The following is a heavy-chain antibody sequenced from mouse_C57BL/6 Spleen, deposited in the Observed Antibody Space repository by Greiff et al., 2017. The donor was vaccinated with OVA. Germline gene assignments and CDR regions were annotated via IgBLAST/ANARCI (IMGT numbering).Heavy chain of an antibody. V-gene: IGHV3-6*01. D-gene: IGHD2-4*01. CDR3: AREYYDYDGHSYAMDY. Sequence: EVQLQQSGPGLVKPSQSLSLTCSVTGYSITSGYYWNWIRQFPGNKLEWMGYISYDGSNNYNPSLKNRISITRDTSKNQFFLKLNSVTTEDTATYYCAREYYDYDGHSYAMDYWGQGTSVTVSS. CDR1: GYSITSGYY. CDR2: ISYDGSN. J-gene: IGHJ4*01.